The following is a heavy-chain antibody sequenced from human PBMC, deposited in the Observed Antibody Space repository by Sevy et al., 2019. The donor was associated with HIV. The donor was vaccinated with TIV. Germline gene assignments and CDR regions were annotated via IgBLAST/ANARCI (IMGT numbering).Heavy chain of an antibody. Sequence: GGSLRLSCGASGFTFSSYDMHWGRQAAGKGLEWVSGIGSGGDAYYPGPVKGRFTISRENAKNSLYLQMNSLRAGDTAVYYCARSGGYSDYGMDVWGQGTTVTVSS. CDR1: GFTFSSYD. CDR3: ARSGGYSDYGMDV. V-gene: IGHV3-13*01. D-gene: IGHD5-12*01. CDR2: IGSGGDA. J-gene: IGHJ6*02.